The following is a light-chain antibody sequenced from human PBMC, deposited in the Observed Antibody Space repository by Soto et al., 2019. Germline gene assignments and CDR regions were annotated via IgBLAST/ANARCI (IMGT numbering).Light chain of an antibody. J-gene: IGLJ1*01. CDR3: AACDDSLNGYV. Sequence: QSALTQPPSVSEAPRQRVTISCSGSSSTIGNNAVNWYQQLSGKAPKLLIYYDDLLPSGVSDRFSGSKSGTSASLAISGLQSEDAADYYCAACDDSLNGYVFGTGTKLTVL. V-gene: IGLV1-36*01. CDR2: YDD. CDR1: SSTIGNNA.